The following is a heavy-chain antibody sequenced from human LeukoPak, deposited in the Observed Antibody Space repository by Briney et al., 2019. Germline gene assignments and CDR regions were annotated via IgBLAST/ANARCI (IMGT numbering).Heavy chain of an antibody. J-gene: IGHJ5*02. D-gene: IGHD5-24*01. CDR3: ARDEPRDGYLWDWFDP. CDR1: GYTFTCYY. V-gene: IGHV1-2*02. Sequence: ASVKVSCKASGYTFTCYYMHWLRQAPGQGLEWMGWINPNSGGTNYEQKLQGRVTMTRDTSISTAYMELSRLRSDDTAVYYCARDEPRDGYLWDWFDPWGQGTLVTVSS. CDR2: INPNSGGT.